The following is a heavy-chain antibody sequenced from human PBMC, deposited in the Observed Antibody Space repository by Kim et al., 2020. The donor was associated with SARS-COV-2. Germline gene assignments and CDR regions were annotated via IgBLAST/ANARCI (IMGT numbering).Heavy chain of an antibody. CDR2: IFYSGST. CDR3: VRQRMGSGNYYYFDY. Sequence: SETLSLTCTVSGGSISSSSYYCDWIRQPPGKGLEWIGNIFYSGSTYYSPSLKSRVTISVDTSKNQFSLKLSSVTAADTAVYYCVRQRMGSGNYYYFDYWGQGSLVTVSS. V-gene: IGHV4-39*01. D-gene: IGHD3-10*01. J-gene: IGHJ4*02. CDR1: GGSISSSSYY.